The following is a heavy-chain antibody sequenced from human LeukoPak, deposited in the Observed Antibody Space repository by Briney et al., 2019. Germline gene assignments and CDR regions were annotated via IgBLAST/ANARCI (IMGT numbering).Heavy chain of an antibody. J-gene: IGHJ6*02. CDR3: AGRVVRGPPYYYYSMDV. Sequence: PGGSLRLSCTASGFSFSNYGMHWVRQAPGKGLEWVTVISYDGSNKYYADSVKGRVTISRDNSKNTLYLQMNSLRAEDTAVYYCAGRVVRGPPYYYYSMDVWGQGTTVTVSS. CDR2: ISYDGSNK. V-gene: IGHV3-30*03. CDR1: GFSFSNYG. D-gene: IGHD3-10*01.